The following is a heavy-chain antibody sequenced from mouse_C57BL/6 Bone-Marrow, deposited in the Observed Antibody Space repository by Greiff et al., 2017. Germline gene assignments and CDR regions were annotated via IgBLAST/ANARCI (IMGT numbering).Heavy chain of an antibody. CDR2: ISYDGSN. CDR1: GYSITSGYY. J-gene: IGHJ1*03. CDR3: AKDDGYYFYWYFDV. V-gene: IGHV3-6*01. Sequence: EVHLVESGPGLVKPSQSLSLTCSVTGYSITSGYYWNWIRQFPGNKLEWMGYISYDGSNNYNPSLKNRISITRDTSKNQFFLKLNAVTTEDTATYYCAKDDGYYFYWYFDVWGTGTTVTVSS. D-gene: IGHD2-3*01.